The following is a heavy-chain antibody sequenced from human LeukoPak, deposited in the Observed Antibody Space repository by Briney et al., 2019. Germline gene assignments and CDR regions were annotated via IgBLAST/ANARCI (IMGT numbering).Heavy chain of an antibody. V-gene: IGHV3-30*04. CDR2: ISYDGSNT. CDR3: ARGAAYATSWLYYFDY. CDR1: GFTLSSYA. Sequence: GRSLRLSCAASGFTLSSYAMHWVRQAPGKGLEWVAAISYDGSNTFYADSVKGRFTISRDNSMNTLYLQMNSLRGEDTAVYYCARGAAYATSWLYYFDYWGPGTLVTVSS. J-gene: IGHJ4*02. D-gene: IGHD2-2*01.